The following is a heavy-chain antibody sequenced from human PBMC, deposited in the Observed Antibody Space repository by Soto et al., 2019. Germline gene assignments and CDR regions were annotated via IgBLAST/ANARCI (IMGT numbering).Heavy chain of an antibody. Sequence: SEILSLTCAVSGGSISSSNWWSWVRQPPGKGLEWIGEIYHSGSTNYNPSLKSRVTISVDKSKNQFSLKLSSVTAADTAVYYCARASKLRFLEWLPFNYYYYGMDVWGQGTTVTVSS. CDR3: ARASKLRFLEWLPFNYYYYGMDV. V-gene: IGHV4-4*02. CDR1: GGSISSSNW. J-gene: IGHJ6*02. CDR2: IYHSGST. D-gene: IGHD3-3*01.